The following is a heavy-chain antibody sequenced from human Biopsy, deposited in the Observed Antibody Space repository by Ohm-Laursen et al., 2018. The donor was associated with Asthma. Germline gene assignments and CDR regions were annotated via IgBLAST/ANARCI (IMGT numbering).Heavy chain of an antibody. J-gene: IGHJ4*02. D-gene: IGHD2-2*01. Sequence: GPSVEVSCKSLGGTFKTYVIGWVRQAPGQGLEWMGGINSVFGTTTYPQKFQDRLTITANDSTSTVYKEVSSLRSEDTAVYYYARKAGSCISRTCYSLDFWGQGTLVTVSS. CDR1: GGTFKTYV. CDR2: INSVFGTT. V-gene: IGHV1-69*13. CDR3: ARKAGSCISRTCYSLDF.